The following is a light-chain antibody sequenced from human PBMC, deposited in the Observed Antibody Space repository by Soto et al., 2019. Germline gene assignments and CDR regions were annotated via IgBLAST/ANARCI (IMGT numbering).Light chain of an antibody. CDR3: CSYAGSRPYL. CDR1: SRDIGSYNL. J-gene: IGLJ1*01. CDR2: EGT. Sequence: QSVLTPPPSVSGPPGQSVVISCNGSSRDIGSYNLVSWYQQYPGKGPKVMIFEGTKRPSGVSDRFSGSKSGNTASLTISGLQTEDEADYYCCSYAGSRPYLFGTGPKVTVL. V-gene: IGLV2-23*01.